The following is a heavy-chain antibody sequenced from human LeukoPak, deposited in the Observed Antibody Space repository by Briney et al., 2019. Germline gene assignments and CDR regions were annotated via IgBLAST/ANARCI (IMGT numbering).Heavy chain of an antibody. D-gene: IGHD3-3*01. Sequence: PSETLSLTCTVSGGSMRTYYWSWIRQPPGKGLEWVGCIYYTGGTNYNPSLKSRITISVDTSKSQFSLRLSSVTAADTAVYYCARGRNFWSGYYISWGQGTLVIVSS. CDR1: GGSMRTYY. V-gene: IGHV4-59*01. J-gene: IGHJ5*02. CDR3: ARGRNFWSGYYIS. CDR2: IYYTGGT.